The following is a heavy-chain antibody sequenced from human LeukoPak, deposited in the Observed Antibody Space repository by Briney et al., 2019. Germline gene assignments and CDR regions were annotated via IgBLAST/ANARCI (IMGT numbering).Heavy chain of an antibody. CDR3: ARVLGQYSYYRMDV. V-gene: IGHV3-53*04. D-gene: IGHD2-15*01. Sequence: GGSLRLSCAASGFTVSSNYMSWVRQAPGKGLEWVSVIYSGGSTYYADSVKGRFTISRHNSKNTRYLQMNSLRAEDTAVYYCARVLGQYSYYRMDVWGQGTTVTVSS. CDR2: IYSGGST. CDR1: GFTVSSNY. J-gene: IGHJ6*02.